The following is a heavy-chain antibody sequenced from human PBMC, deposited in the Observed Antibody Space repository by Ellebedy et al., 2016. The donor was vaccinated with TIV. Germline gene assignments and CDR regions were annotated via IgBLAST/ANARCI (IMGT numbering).Heavy chain of an antibody. CDR1: VFAFDTDW. J-gene: IGHJ4*02. CDR3: ARGGASSSRYWRN. V-gene: IGHV3-7*01. D-gene: IGHD6-13*01. CDR2: INQDGSDK. Sequence: GESLKISCAAFVFAFDTDWMTWVRQVPGKGLEWVAHINQDGSDKSYVDSVEGRFTIARHNAKYSLFLQMDSLGAEDTAVYYCARGGASSSRYWRNWGQGALVTVSS.